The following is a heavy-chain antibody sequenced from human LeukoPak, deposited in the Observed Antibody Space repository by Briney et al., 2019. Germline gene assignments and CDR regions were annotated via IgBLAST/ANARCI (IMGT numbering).Heavy chain of an antibody. J-gene: IGHJ3*02. CDR3: ARDPPPEYCSGGSCYSDAFDI. D-gene: IGHD2-15*01. V-gene: IGHV1-2*02. Sequence: GASVKVSCKASGYTFTGYFMHGVRQAPGQGLEWMGWINPNSGGTNYAQKFQGRVTMTRDTSISTAYMELSRLRSDDTAVYYCARDPPPEYCSGGSCYSDAFDIWGQGTMVTVSS. CDR1: GYTFTGYF. CDR2: INPNSGGT.